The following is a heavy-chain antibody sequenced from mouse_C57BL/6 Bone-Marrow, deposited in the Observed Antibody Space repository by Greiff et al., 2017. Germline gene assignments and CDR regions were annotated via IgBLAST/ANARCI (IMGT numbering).Heavy chain of an antibody. Sequence: EVKLMESGAELVRPGASVKLSCTASGFNIKDDYMHWVKQRPEQGLEWIGWIDPENGDTEYASKFQGKATITADTSSNTAYLQLSSLTSEDTAVYYCSTFPLITTVVATDCFDYGGQGTTLTVSA. J-gene: IGHJ2*01. CDR1: GFNIKDDY. V-gene: IGHV14-4*01. CDR3: STFPLITTVVATDCFDY. D-gene: IGHD1-1*01. CDR2: IDPENGDT.